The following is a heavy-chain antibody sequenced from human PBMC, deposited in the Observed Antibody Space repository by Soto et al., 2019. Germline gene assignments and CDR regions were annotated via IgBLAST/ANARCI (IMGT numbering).Heavy chain of an antibody. CDR2: INAGNGNT. J-gene: IGHJ3*02. CDR1: GYTFTSYG. V-gene: IGHV1-18*01. CDR3: ARVGWQQLGDAFDI. D-gene: IGHD6-13*01. Sequence: GASVNVSCKASGYTFTSYGIHWVRQAPGQRLEWTGWINAGNGNTNYAQKLQGRVTMTTDTSTSTAYMELRSLRSDDTAVYYCARVGWQQLGDAFDIWGQGTMVTVSS.